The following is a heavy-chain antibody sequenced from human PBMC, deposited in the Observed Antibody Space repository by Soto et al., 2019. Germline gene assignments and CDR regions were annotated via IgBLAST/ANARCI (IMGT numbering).Heavy chain of an antibody. J-gene: IGHJ4*02. V-gene: IGHV1-69*06. CDR1: GGTFSIYA. D-gene: IGHD6-6*01. CDR2: IIPIFGTA. CDR3: ARDLYIISSVLQPFGY. Sequence: SVKLYCTASGGTFSIYAISWVRQAPGQGREWMGGIIPIFGTANYAQKFQGRVTITADKSTSTAYMELSSLRSEDTAVYYCARDLYIISSVLQPFGYWCQGTLVTV.